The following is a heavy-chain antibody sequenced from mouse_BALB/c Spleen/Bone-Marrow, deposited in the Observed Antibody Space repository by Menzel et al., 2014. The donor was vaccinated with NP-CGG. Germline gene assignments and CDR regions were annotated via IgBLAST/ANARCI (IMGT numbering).Heavy chain of an antibody. Sequence: VQLQQSGAELVRPGTSVKVSCKASGYAFTNYLIEWVKQRPGQGLEWIGVINPGSGGTNYNEKFKGKATLTADKPSSTAYMQLSSLTSDDSAVYFCARGDYRSYYFDYWGQGTTLTVSS. V-gene: IGHV1-54*01. CDR2: INPGSGGT. D-gene: IGHD2-14*01. J-gene: IGHJ2*01. CDR1: GYAFTNYL. CDR3: ARGDYRSYYFDY.